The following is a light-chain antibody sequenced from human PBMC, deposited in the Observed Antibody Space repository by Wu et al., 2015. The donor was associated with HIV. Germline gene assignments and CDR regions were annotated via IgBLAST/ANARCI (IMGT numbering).Light chain of an antibody. CDR1: ESVGGD. CDR3: QQYNNWPPYT. V-gene: IGKV3-15*01. J-gene: IGKJ2*01. Sequence: EVVMTQSPATLSVSPGERATLACRASESVGGDVAWYQQKPGQAPRLLIYGAVTRPTGIPARFRGSGSGTEFTLTFTSMESEDSAVYFCQQYNNWPPYTFGQGTKVEIK. CDR2: GAV.